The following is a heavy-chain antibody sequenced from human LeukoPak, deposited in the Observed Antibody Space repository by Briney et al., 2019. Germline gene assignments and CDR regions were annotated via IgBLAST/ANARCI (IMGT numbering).Heavy chain of an antibody. CDR1: GFPFSSYE. V-gene: IGHV3-48*03. D-gene: IGHD3-10*02. Sequence: GGSLRLSCAASGFPFSSYEMNWVRQAPGKGLEWVSYISSSGSTIYYADSVRGRFTISRDNAKNSLYLQMNSLRAEDTAVYYCAELGITMIGGVWGKGTTVTISS. J-gene: IGHJ6*04. CDR2: ISSSGSTI. CDR3: AELGITMIGGV.